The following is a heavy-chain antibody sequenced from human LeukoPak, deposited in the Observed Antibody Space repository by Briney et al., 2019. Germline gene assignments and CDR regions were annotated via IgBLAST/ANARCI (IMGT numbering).Heavy chain of an antibody. Sequence: EASVKVSCKTSGYTFTYYVISWVRQALGQGLEWMGWINAYNGNTNDAQKFQGRVTMTTDTSTSTAYMELRSLRSDDTAVYYCARGEKPYDYWGQGTLVSVSS. CDR2: INAYNGNT. D-gene: IGHD1-26*01. CDR1: GYTFTYYV. CDR3: ARGEKPYDY. V-gene: IGHV1-18*01. J-gene: IGHJ4*02.